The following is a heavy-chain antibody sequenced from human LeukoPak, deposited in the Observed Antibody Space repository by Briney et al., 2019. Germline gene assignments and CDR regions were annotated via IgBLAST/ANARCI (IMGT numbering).Heavy chain of an antibody. CDR1: GFTFTTYS. V-gene: IGHV3-48*01. CDR3: ARSIAAAGHYFDY. J-gene: IGHJ4*02. CDR2: ISSSSSTI. D-gene: IGHD6-13*01. Sequence: GGSLRLSCEASGFTFTTYSMTWVRQAPGKGLEWVSYISSSSSTIYYADSVKGRFTISRDNAKNSLYLQMNSLRAEDTAVYYCARSIAAAGHYFDYWGQGTLVTVSS.